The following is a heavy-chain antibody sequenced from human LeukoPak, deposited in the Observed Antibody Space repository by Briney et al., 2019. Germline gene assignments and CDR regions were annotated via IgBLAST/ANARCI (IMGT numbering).Heavy chain of an antibody. Sequence: GGSLRLSCAAYGFTVSSNSMSWDRQAPGKGLEWVSVIYSGGSTYYADSVKGRFTISRDNSKNTLYLQMNSLRAEDTAVYYCARVRQRYYFDYWGQGTLVTVSS. V-gene: IGHV3-53*01. CDR1: GFTVSSNS. CDR2: IYSGGST. CDR3: ARVRQRYYFDY. J-gene: IGHJ4*02. D-gene: IGHD6-25*01.